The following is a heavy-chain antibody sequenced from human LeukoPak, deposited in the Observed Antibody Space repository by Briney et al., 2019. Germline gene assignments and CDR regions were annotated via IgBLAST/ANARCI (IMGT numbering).Heavy chain of an antibody. J-gene: IGHJ3*02. Sequence: GRSLRLSCAASGFTFSSYGMHWVRQAPGKGLEWVSGISGSGGSTYYADSVKGRFTISRDNSKNTLYLQMNSLRAEDTAVYYCAKDRLVGSGWIYDAFDIWGQGTMVTVSS. D-gene: IGHD6-19*01. CDR2: ISGSGGST. CDR1: GFTFSSYG. V-gene: IGHV3-23*01. CDR3: AKDRLVGSGWIYDAFDI.